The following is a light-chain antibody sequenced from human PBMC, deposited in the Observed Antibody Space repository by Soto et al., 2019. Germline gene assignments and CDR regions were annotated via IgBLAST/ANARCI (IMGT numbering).Light chain of an antibody. V-gene: IGLV2-14*01. CDR3: SSYTSSITVDVV. J-gene: IGLJ2*01. Sequence: QSVLTQPASVSGSPGQSITISCAGTSSDVGGYDYVSWYQHFPGKAPKLIIYEVSNRPSGVSNRFSGSKSGNTASLTISGLQGEDEADYYCSSYTSSITVDVVFGGGTKLTVL. CDR1: SSDVGGYDY. CDR2: EVS.